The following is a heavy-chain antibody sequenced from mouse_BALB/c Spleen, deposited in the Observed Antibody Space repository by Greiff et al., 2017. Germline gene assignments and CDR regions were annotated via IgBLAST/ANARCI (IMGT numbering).Heavy chain of an antibody. V-gene: IGHV5-12-1*01. D-gene: IGHD4-1*02. CDR2: ISSGGGST. Sequence: EVKLMESGGGLVKPGGSLKLSCAASGFAFSSYDMSWVRQTPEKRLEWVAYISSGGGSTYYPDTVKGRFTISRDNAKNTLYLQMSSLKSEDTAMYYCARPQLGRAYAMDYWGQGTSVTVSS. J-gene: IGHJ4*01. CDR1: GFAFSSYD. CDR3: ARPQLGRAYAMDY.